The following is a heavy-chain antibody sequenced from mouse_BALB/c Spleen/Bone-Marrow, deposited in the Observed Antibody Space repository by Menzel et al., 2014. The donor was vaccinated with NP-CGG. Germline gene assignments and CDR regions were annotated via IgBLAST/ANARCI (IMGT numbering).Heavy chain of an antibody. D-gene: IGHD1-1*01. CDR2: INPSTGYT. Sequence: QVQLQQSGAELAKPGASVKMSCKASGYTXXXXXXXXXKPRPXXXXXXIGYINPSTGYTEYKQKFEDKATLTADKSSSTAYXQLSSLTSEDSAVYYCARIYYYGRDYWGQGTTLTVSS. J-gene: IGHJ2*01. CDR3: ARIYYYGRDY. V-gene: IGHV1-4*01. CDR1: GYTXXXXX.